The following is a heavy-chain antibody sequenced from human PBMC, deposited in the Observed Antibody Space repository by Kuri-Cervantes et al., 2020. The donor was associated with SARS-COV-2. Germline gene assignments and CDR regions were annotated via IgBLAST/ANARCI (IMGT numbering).Heavy chain of an antibody. CDR3: ARDYYDSSGVY. CDR1: GFTFSSYW. CDR2: INSDGSST. Sequence: GESLKISCAASGFTFSSYWMHWVRQAPGKGLVWVSRINSDGSSTSYADSVKGRFTISRDNAKNTLYPQMNSLRAEDTAVYYCARDYYDSSGVYWGQGTLVTVSS. D-gene: IGHD3-22*01. J-gene: IGHJ4*02. V-gene: IGHV3-74*01.